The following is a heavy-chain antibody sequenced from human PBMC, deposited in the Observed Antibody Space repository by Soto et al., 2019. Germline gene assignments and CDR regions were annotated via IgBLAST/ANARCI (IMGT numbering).Heavy chain of an antibody. CDR3: ARVPSPFDFYYAMDV. Sequence: TSETRSLTCTVSGDSIARGNTYWSWIRQAPGKCLEWIGYIFSSGTTYYNPSLKCRLTMSLDTSQNQFSLKLNSVTAADTAVYFCARVPSPFDFYYAMDVWGQGTTVPAP. J-gene: IGHJ6*02. CDR1: GDSIARGNTY. CDR2: IFSSGTT. D-gene: IGHD3-16*01. V-gene: IGHV4-30-4*02.